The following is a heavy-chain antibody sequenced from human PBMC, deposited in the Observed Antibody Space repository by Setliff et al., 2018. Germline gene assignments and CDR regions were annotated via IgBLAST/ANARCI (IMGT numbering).Heavy chain of an antibody. CDR1: GGSISSGDYY. J-gene: IGHJ4*02. D-gene: IGHD3-22*01. Sequence: SETLSLTCTVSGGSISSGDYYWSWIRQPPGKGLEWIGYIYSSGSTYYNPSLKSRGSISVDTSKNQFSLKLSSVTAADPAVYYCARESRYYYDNLGTLDYWGQGTLVTVSS. V-gene: IGHV4-30-4*08. CDR3: ARESRYYYDNLGTLDY. CDR2: IYSSGST.